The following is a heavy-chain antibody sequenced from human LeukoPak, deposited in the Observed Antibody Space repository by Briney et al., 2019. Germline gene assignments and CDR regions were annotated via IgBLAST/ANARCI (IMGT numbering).Heavy chain of an antibody. J-gene: IGHJ4*02. CDR2: ISGSGGST. D-gene: IGHD3-10*01. CDR3: AKSRTMVRGVFDY. V-gene: IGHV3-23*01. CDR1: GSTFSSYA. Sequence: GGSLRLSCAASGSTFSSYAMSWVRQAPGKGLEWVSAISGSGGSTYYADSVKGRFTISRDNSKNTLYLQMNSLRAEDTAVYYCAKSRTMVRGVFDYWGQGTLVTVSS.